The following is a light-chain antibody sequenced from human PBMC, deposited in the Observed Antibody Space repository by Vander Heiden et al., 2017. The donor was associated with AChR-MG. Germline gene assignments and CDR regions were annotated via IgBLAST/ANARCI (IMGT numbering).Light chain of an antibody. J-gene: IGKJ4*01. Sequence: DIQMTQSPSSLSASVGDRVTITCQASHDINNYLNWYQQKPGKAPNLLIYDASILETGVPSRFSGGGFGTAFTFTISSLQPEDIATYYCQQYDNLPSLTFGGGTRVEIK. CDR1: HDINNY. CDR3: QQYDNLPSLT. CDR2: DAS. V-gene: IGKV1-33*01.